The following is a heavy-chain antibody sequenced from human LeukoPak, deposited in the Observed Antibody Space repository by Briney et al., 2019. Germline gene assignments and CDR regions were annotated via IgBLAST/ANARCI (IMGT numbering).Heavy chain of an antibody. D-gene: IGHD1-26*01. Sequence: SETLSLTCTVSGGSISSYYWSWIRQPAGKGLEWIGRIYTSGSTNYNPSLKSRVTISVDKSKDQFSLKLSSVTAADAAVYYCARDPGSSYFDYWGQGTLVTVSS. CDR1: GGSISSYY. CDR2: IYTSGST. J-gene: IGHJ4*02. V-gene: IGHV4-4*07. CDR3: ARDPGSSYFDY.